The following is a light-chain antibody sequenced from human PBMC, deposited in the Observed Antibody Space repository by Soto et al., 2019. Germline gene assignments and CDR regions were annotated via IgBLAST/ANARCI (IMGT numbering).Light chain of an antibody. CDR1: SSNIGAGYD. Sequence: QPVLTQPPSVSGAPGQRGTISCTGSSSNIGAGYDVHWYQQLPGTAPKLLIYGNSNRPSGVPDRFSGSKSGTSASLAITGLQAEDEADYYCQSYDSSLSGSRVFGGGTKLTVL. CDR3: QSYDSSLSGSRV. CDR2: GNS. V-gene: IGLV1-40*01. J-gene: IGLJ2*01.